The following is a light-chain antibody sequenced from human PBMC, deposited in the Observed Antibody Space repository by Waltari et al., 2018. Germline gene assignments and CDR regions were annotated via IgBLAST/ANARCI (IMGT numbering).Light chain of an antibody. CDR3: HQDSSYSGT. CDR2: KAA. J-gene: IGKJ1*01. CDR1: QSVSSW. Sequence: DIPMTQSPSTLSASVGARVTITCRASQSVSSWLACYQLTPGKDPKLLLSKAASLESGVPSRFRGSGSGTGFSLTVSSLQAYDFATYYGHQDSSYSGTFGQGTKVESK. V-gene: IGKV1-5*03.